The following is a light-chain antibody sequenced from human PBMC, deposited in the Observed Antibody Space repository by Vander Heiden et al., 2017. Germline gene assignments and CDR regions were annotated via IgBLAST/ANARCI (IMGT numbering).Light chain of an antibody. CDR1: QTIHKW. J-gene: IGKJ1*01. Sequence: DIQMAQSTSTLSTSVEDRGTNSCRASQTIHKWLAWYQQKPGKAPELLFYDASTLQSGVPSRFSGAGSGTEFTLTISRLQPDDFATYYCQQYYTFPWPFGRGTKVDI. V-gene: IGKV1-5*01. CDR3: QQYYTFPWP. CDR2: DAS.